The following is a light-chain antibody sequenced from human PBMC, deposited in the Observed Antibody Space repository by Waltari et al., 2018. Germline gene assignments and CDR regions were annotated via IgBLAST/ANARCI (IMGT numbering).Light chain of an antibody. Sequence: SALTQPASVSGSPGQSITISCTGTSSDVGNYKRVYWYQQHPGQAPKLIIYAVSKRPSAVSVRFSGSKSGDMASLTISGLQPEDEAEYFCSSYAGSSKGVFGGGTKVTVL. CDR2: AVS. CDR1: SSDVGNYKR. V-gene: IGLV2-23*02. CDR3: SSYAGSSKGV. J-gene: IGLJ2*01.